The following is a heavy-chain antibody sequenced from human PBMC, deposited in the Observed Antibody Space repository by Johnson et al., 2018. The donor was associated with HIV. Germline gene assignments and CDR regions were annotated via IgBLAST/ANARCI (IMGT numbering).Heavy chain of an antibody. V-gene: IGHV3-30*02. CDR3: AKEFRLGYPPQIDAFDI. D-gene: IGHD3-9*01. Sequence: VQLVESGGVVVQPGGSLRLSCAASGFTFSSYGMHWVRQAPGKGLEWVAFIRYDGSNKYYADSVKGRFTISRDNSKNTLYLQMNSLRAEDTAVYYCAKEFRLGYPPQIDAFDIWGQGTMVTVSS. J-gene: IGHJ3*02. CDR1: GFTFSSYG. CDR2: IRYDGSNK.